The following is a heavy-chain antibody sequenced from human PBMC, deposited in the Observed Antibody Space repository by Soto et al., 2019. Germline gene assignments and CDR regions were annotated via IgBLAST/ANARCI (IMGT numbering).Heavy chain of an antibody. CDR3: AIYPFPRPVENAFDL. CDR1: GFTFSSYS. V-gene: IGHV3-21*01. CDR2: ISSGSSNK. D-gene: IGHD2-15*01. J-gene: IGHJ3*01. Sequence: LGGSLRLSCAASGFTFSSYSMNWVRQAPGKGLEWVSSISSGSSNKYYADTVKGRFTVSRDNAKNSLYLQVSSLRVEDTAIYYCAIYPFPRPVENAFDLWGQGTAVTVSS.